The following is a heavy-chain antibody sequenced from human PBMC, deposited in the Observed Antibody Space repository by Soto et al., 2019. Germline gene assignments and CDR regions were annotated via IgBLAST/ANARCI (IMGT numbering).Heavy chain of an antibody. V-gene: IGHV3-21*01. CDR2: ISSSSSYI. D-gene: IGHD2-2*03. CDR1: GFTFSSYS. CDR3: ARDGFRREAFDI. J-gene: IGHJ3*02. Sequence: EVQLVESGGGLVKPGGSLRLSCAASGFTFSSYSMNWVRQAPGKGLEWVSSISSSSSYIYYADSVKGRFTISRDNAKNSLYLQMNSLRAEDTAVYYCARDGFRREAFDIWGQGTMVTVSS.